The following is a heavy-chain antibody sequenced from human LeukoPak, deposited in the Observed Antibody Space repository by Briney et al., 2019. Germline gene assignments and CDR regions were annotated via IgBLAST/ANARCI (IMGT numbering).Heavy chain of an antibody. V-gene: IGHV3-9*01. CDR3: GKDLTYYYGSGSQH. CDR2: ISRNSGTI. Sequence: GGSLRLSCAASGFILDDYAMHWVRQAPGKGLEWVSGISRNSGTIGYADSVKGRFAISRDNAKNSLYLQMNSLRAEDTALYYCGKDLTYYYGSGSQHWGQGTLVTVSS. CDR1: GFILDDYA. D-gene: IGHD3-10*01. J-gene: IGHJ4*02.